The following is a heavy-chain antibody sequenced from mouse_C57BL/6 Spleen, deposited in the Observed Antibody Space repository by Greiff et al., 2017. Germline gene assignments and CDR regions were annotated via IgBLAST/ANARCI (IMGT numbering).Heavy chain of an antibody. Sequence: EVKVVESGGGLVQPGESLKLSCESNEYEFPSHDMSWVRKTPEKRLELVAAINSDGGSTYYPDTMERRFIISRDNTKKTLYLQMSSLRSEDTALYYCARYDYDGAWFAYWGQGTLVTVSA. J-gene: IGHJ3*01. CDR1: EYEFPSHD. V-gene: IGHV5-2*01. D-gene: IGHD2-4*01. CDR3: ARYDYDGAWFAY. CDR2: INSDGGST.